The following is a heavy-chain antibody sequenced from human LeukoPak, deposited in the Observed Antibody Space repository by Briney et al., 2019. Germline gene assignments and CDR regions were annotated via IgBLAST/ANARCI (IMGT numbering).Heavy chain of an antibody. V-gene: IGHV3-30*18. CDR2: ISNDETNI. Sequence: GGSLRLSCAASGFRFRTYGMNWVRQAPGKGLEWVSIISNDETNIHYVDSVEGRFSISRDNSKNMLYLQMNSLRVEDTAIHYCAKNLYDDSGYYPNDALDVWGRGTVVIVSS. J-gene: IGHJ3*01. CDR3: AKNLYDDSGYYPNDALDV. D-gene: IGHD3-22*01. CDR1: GFRFRTYG.